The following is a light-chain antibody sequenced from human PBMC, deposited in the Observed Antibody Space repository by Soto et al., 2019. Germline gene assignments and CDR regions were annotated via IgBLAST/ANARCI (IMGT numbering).Light chain of an antibody. CDR2: AAS. CDR1: QGISSY. Sequence: DIPLTQSPSFLSASVGDRVTITCRASQGISSYLAWYQQKPGKDPKLLIYAASTLQSGVPSRFSGSGSGTEFTLTISSLQPEDFATYYCQQLNSYPLTFGGGTKVEIK. V-gene: IGKV1-9*01. J-gene: IGKJ4*01. CDR3: QQLNSYPLT.